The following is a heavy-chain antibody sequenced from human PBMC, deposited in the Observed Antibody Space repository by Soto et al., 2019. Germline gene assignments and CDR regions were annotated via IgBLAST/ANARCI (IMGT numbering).Heavy chain of an antibody. V-gene: IGHV2-26*01. CDR3: APGDWYYDFWSGRGYNWFDP. D-gene: IGHD3-3*01. Sequence: QVTLKESGPVLVKPTETLTLTCTVSGFSLSNARMGVSWIRQPPGKALEWLAHIFSNDEKSYSTSLKSRLTISKDTSKSQVVLTMTNMDPVDTATYYCAPGDWYYDFWSGRGYNWFDPWGQGTLVTVSS. CDR2: IFSNDEK. CDR1: GFSLSNARMG. J-gene: IGHJ5*02.